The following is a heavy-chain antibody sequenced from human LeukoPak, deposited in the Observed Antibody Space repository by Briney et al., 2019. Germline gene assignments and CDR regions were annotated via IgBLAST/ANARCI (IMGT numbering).Heavy chain of an antibody. D-gene: IGHD6-13*01. CDR2: INSDGSST. Sequence: PGGSLRLSCAASGFTFSSYWMHWVRQAPGKGLVWVSRINSDGSSTSYADSVKGRFTISRDNAKNTLYLRMNSLRAEDTAVYYCAREPTTAGRYYYGTDVWGQGTTVTVSS. V-gene: IGHV3-74*01. J-gene: IGHJ6*02. CDR1: GFTFSSYW. CDR3: AREPTTAGRYYYGTDV.